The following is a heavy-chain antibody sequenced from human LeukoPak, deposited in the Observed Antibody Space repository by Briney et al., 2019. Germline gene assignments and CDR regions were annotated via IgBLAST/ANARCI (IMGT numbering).Heavy chain of an antibody. D-gene: IGHD3-10*01. CDR1: GFTFITYT. J-gene: IGHJ3*02. CDR3: ARDRPYYYGSGAGTDDAFDI. Sequence: TPGGSLRLSCAASGFTFITYTMDWVRQAPGKGLEWVSSTSSSRDYIYYADSVKGRFTISRDNAKNSLYLQMNSLRAEDTAVYYCARDRPYYYGSGAGTDDAFDIWGQGTMVTVSS. V-gene: IGHV3-21*01. CDR2: TSSSRDYI.